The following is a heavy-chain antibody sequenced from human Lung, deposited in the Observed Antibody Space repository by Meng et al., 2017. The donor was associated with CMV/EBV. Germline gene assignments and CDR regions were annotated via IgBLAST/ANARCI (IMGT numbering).Heavy chain of an antibody. J-gene: IGHJ4*02. CDR3: ATRYSGQYFDWLLPPFAY. CDR1: GFTFSTHS. Sequence: GGSLRLSCAASGFTFSTHSMTWVRQAPGKGLEWVANIREDASVLHYADSVKGRFTVSRDNAKNSLYLQMSSLSAEDTAIYYCATRYSGQYFDWLLPPFAYWGQGNXV. CDR2: IREDASVL. V-gene: IGHV3-7*01. D-gene: IGHD3-9*01.